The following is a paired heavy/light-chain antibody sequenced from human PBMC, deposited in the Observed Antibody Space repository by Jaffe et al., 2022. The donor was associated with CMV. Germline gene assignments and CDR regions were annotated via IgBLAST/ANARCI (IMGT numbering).Light chain of an antibody. CDR1: QSVSSD. Sequence: EIVMTQSPATLSVSPGERATLSCRASQSVSSDLAWYQQTLGQAPRLLIYSASTRATGIPARFSGSGSGTEFTLTISSLQSEDFAVYYCQQFNTWPLTFGGGTKVEIK. V-gene: IGKV3-15*01. CDR2: SAS. J-gene: IGKJ4*01. CDR3: QQFNTWPLT.
Heavy chain of an antibody. J-gene: IGHJ5*02. Sequence: QVQLVQSGAEVKKPGASVKVSCKASRKTFTGYYVHWVRQAPGQGLEWMGWINPNSGATKYAQRFQARVTMTRDTSISTAYMELSRLRSDDTAVYYCARGLYGSGSFIFRIFDPWGQGTLVIVSS. V-gene: IGHV1-2*02. D-gene: IGHD3-10*01. CDR1: RKTFTGYY. CDR3: ARGLYGSGSFIFRIFDP. CDR2: INPNSGAT.